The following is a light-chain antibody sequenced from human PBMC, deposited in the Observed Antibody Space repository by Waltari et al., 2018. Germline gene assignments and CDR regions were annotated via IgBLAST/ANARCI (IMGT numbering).Light chain of an antibody. V-gene: IGLV2-14*03. CDR1: SSDVGGDNY. CDR2: DVS. Sequence: QSALTQPASASGSPGQSITISCPGPSSDVGGDNYVSWYQQHPGKAPKLMIYDVSNWPSGVSNRFSGSKSGNTASLTISGLQAEDEADYYCISFTSSSTHVFGTGTKVTVL. CDR3: ISFTSSSTHV. J-gene: IGLJ1*01.